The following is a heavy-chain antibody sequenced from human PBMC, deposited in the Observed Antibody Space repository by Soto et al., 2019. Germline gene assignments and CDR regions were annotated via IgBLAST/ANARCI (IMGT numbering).Heavy chain of an antibody. D-gene: IGHD4-17*01. CDR1: GASISDDDYY. CDR2: IYYNGNT. Sequence: SETLSLTCTVSGASISDDDYYWNWISQSPGKGLEWIWHIYYNGNTYYNPSLKSRLTMSLDTSQNQFSLHLTSVIAADSALYFCARATTVTSSFFFYGLDIWGQGTTVT. CDR3: ARATTVTSSFFFYGLDI. J-gene: IGHJ6*02. V-gene: IGHV4-30-4*01.